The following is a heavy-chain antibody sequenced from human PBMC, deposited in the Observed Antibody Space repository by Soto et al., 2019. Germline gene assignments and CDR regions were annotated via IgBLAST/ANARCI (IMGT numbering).Heavy chain of an antibody. D-gene: IGHD6-19*01. V-gene: IGHV4-39*01. CDR2: IYYSGST. J-gene: IGHJ4*02. CDR3: ARRPVAGRYSFDY. CDR1: GGSISSSSYY. Sequence: QLQLQESGPGLVKPSETLSLTCTVSGGSISSSSYYWGWIRQPPGKGLEWIGSIYYSGSTYYHPSLHLRLTISVATSRNQFTLKLSAVTAADTAVYYCARRPVAGRYSFDYWGQGTLVTVSS.